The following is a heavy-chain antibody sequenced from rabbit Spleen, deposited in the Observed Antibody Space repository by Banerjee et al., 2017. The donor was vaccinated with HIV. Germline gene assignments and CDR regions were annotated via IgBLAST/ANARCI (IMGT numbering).Heavy chain of an antibody. D-gene: IGHD1-1*01. V-gene: IGHV1S40*01. CDR1: GVSFSVSSY. CDR3: ARDTSSSFSSYGMDL. CDR2: IEAGSSGFT. J-gene: IGHJ6*01. Sequence: QSLEESGGDLVKPGASLTLTCIASGVSFSVSSYMCWVRQAPGKGLERIACIEAGSSGFTYFASWAKGRFTISKTSSTTVTLQMTSLTAADTATYFCARDTSSSFSSYGMDLWGPGTLVTVS.